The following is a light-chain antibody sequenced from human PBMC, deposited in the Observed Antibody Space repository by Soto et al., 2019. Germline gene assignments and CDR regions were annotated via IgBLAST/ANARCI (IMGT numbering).Light chain of an antibody. Sequence: LSLSPLYSPVTLGRPGHIVCRCCPAFLHSNGDTYLSWLHQRPGQPPRLLIHKVSNRFFGVPDRCTGSGTGTEFTLRISRVQDEDVGIYYCLQASDYPWTFGQGTKVAIK. V-gene: IGKV2-24*01. J-gene: IGKJ1*01. CDR2: KVS. CDR1: PAFLHSNGDTY. CDR3: LQASDYPWT.